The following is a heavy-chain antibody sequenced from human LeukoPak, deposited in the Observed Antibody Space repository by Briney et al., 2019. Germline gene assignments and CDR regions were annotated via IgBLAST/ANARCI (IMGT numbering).Heavy chain of an antibody. V-gene: IGHV3-23*01. CDR2: ISGSGGST. CDR3: AKRRSGWYFDY. Sequence: GGSLRLSCAASGFTFSSYAMSWVRQAPGEGLEWVSAISGSGGSTYYADSVKGRFTISRDNSKNTLYLQMNSLRAEDTAAYYCAKRRSGWYFDYWGQGTLVTVSS. J-gene: IGHJ4*02. D-gene: IGHD6-19*01. CDR1: GFTFSSYA.